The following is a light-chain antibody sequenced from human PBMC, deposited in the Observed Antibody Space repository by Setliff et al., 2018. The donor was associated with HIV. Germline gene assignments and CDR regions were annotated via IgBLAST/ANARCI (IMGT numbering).Light chain of an antibody. CDR3: SSYTSSNTLV. V-gene: IGLV2-14*01. CDR2: EVS. J-gene: IGLJ1*01. CDR1: SSDVGGYNS. Sequence: QSALTQPASVSGSPGQSITISCTGTSSDVGGYNSVSWYQQHPGKAPKLMIYEVSNRPSGVSNRFSGSKSGNTASLTISELQAEDEADYYCSSYTSSNTLVFGTGTKGTVL.